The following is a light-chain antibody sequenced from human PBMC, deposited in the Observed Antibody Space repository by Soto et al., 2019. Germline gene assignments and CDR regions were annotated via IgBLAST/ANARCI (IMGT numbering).Light chain of an antibody. V-gene: IGLV2-8*01. CDR1: SSDVGGYNY. CDR2: EVS. J-gene: IGLJ2*01. Sequence: QSVLTQPPSASGSPAQSVTISCTGTSSDVGGYNYVSWYQQHPGKAPKLMIYEVSKRPSGVPDRFSGSKSGNTASLTVSGLQAEDEADYYCSSYAGSNNLVVFGGGTKLTVL. CDR3: SSYAGSNNLVV.